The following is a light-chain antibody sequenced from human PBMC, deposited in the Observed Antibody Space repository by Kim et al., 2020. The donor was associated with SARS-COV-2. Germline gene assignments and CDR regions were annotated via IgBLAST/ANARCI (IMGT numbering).Light chain of an antibody. V-gene: IGKV1-5*01. CDR2: DAS. CDR1: QSISSW. J-gene: IGKJ2*02. Sequence: SASVGDRVTSTCRASQSISSWLAWYQQKPGKAPKLLIYDASSLESGVPSRFSGSGSGTEFTLTISSLQPDDFATYYCQQYNSYPCTFGQGTKLEI. CDR3: QQYNSYPCT.